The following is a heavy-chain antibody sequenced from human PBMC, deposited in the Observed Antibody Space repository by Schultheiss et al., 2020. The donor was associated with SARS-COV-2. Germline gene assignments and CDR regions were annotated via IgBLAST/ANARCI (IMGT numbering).Heavy chain of an antibody. J-gene: IGHJ4*02. CDR2: INHSGST. V-gene: IGHV4-34*01. Sequence: SETLSLTCTVSGGSISGYYWSWIRQPLGKGLEWIGEINHSGSTNYNPSLKSRVTISVDTSKNQFSLKLSSVTAADTAVYFCARECVYGSWLHFDFWGQGTLVTVSS. CDR1: GGSISGYY. D-gene: IGHD6-19*01. CDR3: ARECVYGSWLHFDF.